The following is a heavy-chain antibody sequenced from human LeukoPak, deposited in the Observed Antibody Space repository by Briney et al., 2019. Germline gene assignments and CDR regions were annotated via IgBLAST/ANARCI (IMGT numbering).Heavy chain of an antibody. CDR2: IFYRGST. V-gene: IGHV4-59*01. D-gene: IGHD1-26*01. CDR1: GGSISSYY. Sequence: SSETLSLTCTVSGGSISSYYWSWIRQPPGKGLEWIGYIFYRGSTNYNPSLKSRVTISVDTSKNQFSLKLSSVTAADTAVYYCARGYGGSYFYYFDYWGQGTLVTVSS. CDR3: ARGYGGSYFYYFDY. J-gene: IGHJ4*02.